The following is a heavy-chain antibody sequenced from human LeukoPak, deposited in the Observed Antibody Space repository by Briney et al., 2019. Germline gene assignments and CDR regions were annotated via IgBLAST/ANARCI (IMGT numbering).Heavy chain of an antibody. J-gene: IGHJ4*02. CDR3: ARDADCSGGSCYFWY. D-gene: IGHD2-15*01. CDR1: GGSFSGYY. Sequence: SETLSLTCAVYGGSFSGYYWSWIRQPAGKGLEWIGRIYTSGSTNYNPSLKSRVTMSVDTSKNQFSLKLSSVTAADTAVYYCARDADCSGGSCYFWYWGQGTLVTVSS. CDR2: IYTSGST. V-gene: IGHV4-4*07.